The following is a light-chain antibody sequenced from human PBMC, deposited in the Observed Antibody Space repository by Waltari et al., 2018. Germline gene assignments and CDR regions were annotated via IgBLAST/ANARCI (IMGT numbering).Light chain of an antibody. Sequence: SYELTDSTPVPVARGQTGMIACGGDNIGSKSVHWYQQKPGQPPILVIYRDIRRPSGIPERFSGSNSGNTATLTISRAQVVDEADYFCQVWASGTYIFAGGTKLTVL. J-gene: IGLJ1*01. CDR1: NIGSKS. V-gene: IGLV3-9*01. CDR3: QVWASGTYI. CDR2: RDI.